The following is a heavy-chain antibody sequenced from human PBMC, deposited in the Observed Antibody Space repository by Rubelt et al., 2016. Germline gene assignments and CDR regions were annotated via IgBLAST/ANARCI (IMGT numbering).Heavy chain of an antibody. D-gene: IGHD5-18*01. V-gene: IGHV3-9*01. Sequence: VQLVESGGGVVQPGRSLRLSCAASGFTFSSYAMHWVRQAPGKGLEWVSGISWNSGSIGYADSLKGRFTISRDNAKKSLYLQMNSLRAEDTALYYCAKAKRGYSYGYGAFDIWGQGTMVTVSS. CDR3: AKAKRGYSYGYGAFDI. CDR1: GFTFSSYA. J-gene: IGHJ3*02. CDR2: ISWNSGSI.